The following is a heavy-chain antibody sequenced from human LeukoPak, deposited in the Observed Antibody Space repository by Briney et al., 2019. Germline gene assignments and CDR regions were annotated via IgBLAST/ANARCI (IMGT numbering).Heavy chain of an antibody. D-gene: IGHD4-17*01. V-gene: IGHV4-34*01. CDR2: ISHSGTT. CDR3: ARDLIHDYDDGVDY. CDR1: GGSFRGYY. J-gene: IGHJ4*02. Sequence: SETLSLTCAVYGGSFRGYYWSWIRQPPGKALEWIGDISHSGTTNYNPSLKSRVTMSVDTSKNQFSLRLSSVTAADTAVYYCARDLIHDYDDGVDYWGQGTLVTVSS.